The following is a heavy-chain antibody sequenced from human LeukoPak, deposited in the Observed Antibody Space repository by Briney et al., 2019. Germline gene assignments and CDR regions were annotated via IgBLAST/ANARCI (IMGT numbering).Heavy chain of an antibody. J-gene: IGHJ3*01. CDR2: INPAGSDT. V-gene: IGHV3-74*01. Sequence: PGGSLRLSCAASGFTFSSHWMHWVRQAPGKGLEWVSRINPAGSDTRYADSVKGRFTISRDNAKNTLYLQMNSPRGEDTAVYYCARDRTDDSGVNYNPMFDLWGQGTMVTVSS. CDR1: GFTFSSHW. CDR3: ARDRTDDSGVNYNPMFDL. D-gene: IGHD3-10*01.